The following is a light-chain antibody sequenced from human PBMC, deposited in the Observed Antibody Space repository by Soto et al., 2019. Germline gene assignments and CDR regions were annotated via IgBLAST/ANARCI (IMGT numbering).Light chain of an antibody. V-gene: IGLV1-40*01. CDR2: GNR. Sequence: QTVVTQPPSVSGAPGQRVTISCTGSTIGAGYDVHWYQQVPGTAPKLLIYGNRNRPSGVPDRFSASKSGTSASLAITGLQAEDEADYYCQSYDSSTVVFGGGTKLTVL. CDR3: QSYDSSTVV. J-gene: IGLJ2*01. CDR1: TIGAGYD.